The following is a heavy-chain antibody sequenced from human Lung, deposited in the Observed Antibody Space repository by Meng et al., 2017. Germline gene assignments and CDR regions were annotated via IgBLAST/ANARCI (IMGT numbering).Heavy chain of an antibody. CDR1: GGSFSDYY. V-gene: IGHV4-34*01. CDR2: INHSGST. Sequence: HVQLQQWGAGLLKPSETLSLTCVVSGGSFSDYYWSWIRQPPEKGLEWIGEINHSGSTNYNPSLESRATISVDTSQNNLSLKLSSVTAADSAVYYCARGPTTMAHDFDYWGQGTLVTVSS. D-gene: IGHD4-11*01. CDR3: ARGPTTMAHDFDY. J-gene: IGHJ4*02.